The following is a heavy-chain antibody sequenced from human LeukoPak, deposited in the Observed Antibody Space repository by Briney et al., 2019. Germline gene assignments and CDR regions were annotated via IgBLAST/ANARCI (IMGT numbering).Heavy chain of an antibody. D-gene: IGHD3-16*01. Sequence: SETLSLTCTVSGGSISSGGYYWSWIRQHPGNGLEWTGYIYYSGSTYYNPSLKSRVTISVDTSKNQFSLKLSSVTAADTAVYYCARANLDGGDAFDIWGQGTMVTVSS. CDR3: ARANLDGGDAFDI. CDR1: GGSISSGGYY. J-gene: IGHJ3*02. V-gene: IGHV4-31*03. CDR2: IYYSGST.